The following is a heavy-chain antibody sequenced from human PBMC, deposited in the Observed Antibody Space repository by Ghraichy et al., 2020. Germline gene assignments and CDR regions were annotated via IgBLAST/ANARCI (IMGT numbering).Heavy chain of an antibody. J-gene: IGHJ4*02. CDR3: AVPGANSQFDY. D-gene: IGHD4/OR15-4a*01. V-gene: IGHV1-58*01. Sequence: SVKVSCKASVFPFNNSTVQWVRQARGHRPEWLGWIVVGSGNTYLAQRFQDRVSITRDISTKTAYMELSSLRSEDTAIFYCAVPGANSQFDYWGQGTLVAVSS. CDR1: VFPFNNST. CDR2: IVVGSGNT.